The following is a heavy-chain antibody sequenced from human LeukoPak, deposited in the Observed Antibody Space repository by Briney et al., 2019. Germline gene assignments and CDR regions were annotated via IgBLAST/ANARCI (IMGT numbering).Heavy chain of an antibody. V-gene: IGHV4-59*01. D-gene: IGHD6-13*01. CDR2: IYYSGST. Sequence: SETLSLTCTVSGGSISSYYWSWIRQPPGKGLEWIGYIYYSGSTNYNPSLKSRVTISVDTSKNQFSLKLSSVTAADTAVYYCARGRIAAAGFFDYWGQGTLVTVSS. CDR1: GGSISSYY. J-gene: IGHJ4*02. CDR3: ARGRIAAAGFFDY.